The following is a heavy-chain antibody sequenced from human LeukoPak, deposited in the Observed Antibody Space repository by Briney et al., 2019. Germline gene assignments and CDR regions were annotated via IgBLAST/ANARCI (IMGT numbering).Heavy chain of an antibody. D-gene: IGHD3-10*01. V-gene: IGHV3-7*01. Sequence: GGSLRLSCAASGFTFSQYLMIWVRQAPGKGLEGVANIKYDGSEKQDVSEKNYVASVKGRFPNTRDNAQNSLYLQMNSLRAEDTAVYYCARSGRGVDSLYFYMDVWGKGTTVTVSS. J-gene: IGHJ6*03. CDR1: GFTFSQYL. CDR3: ARSGRGVDSLYFYMDV. CDR2: IKYDGSEKQDVSEK.